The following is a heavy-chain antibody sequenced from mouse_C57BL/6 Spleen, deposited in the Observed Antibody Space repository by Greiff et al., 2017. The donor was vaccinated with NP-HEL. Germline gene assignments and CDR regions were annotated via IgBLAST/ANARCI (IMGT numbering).Heavy chain of an antibody. Sequence: EVMLVESGGGLVKPGGSLKLSCAASGFTFSSYAMSWVRQTPEKRLEWVATISDGGSYTYYPDNVKGRFTISRDNAKNNLYLQMSHLKSKDTAVYYCARGIYYGSSFWYFDVWGTGTTVTVSS. V-gene: IGHV5-4*03. J-gene: IGHJ1*03. D-gene: IGHD1-1*01. CDR2: ISDGGSYT. CDR1: GFTFSSYA. CDR3: ARGIYYGSSFWYFDV.